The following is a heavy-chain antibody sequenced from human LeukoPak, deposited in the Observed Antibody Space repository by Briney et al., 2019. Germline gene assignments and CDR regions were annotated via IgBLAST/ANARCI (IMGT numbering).Heavy chain of an antibody. D-gene: IGHD1-26*01. CDR2: ISSSSSYI. CDR3: ARDHGGSGSYFDY. Sequence: KTGGSLRLSCAASGFTVSSNYMSWVRQAPGKGLEWVSSISSSSSYIYYADSVKGRFTISRDNAKNSLYLQMNSLRAEDTAVYYCARDHGGSGSYFDYWGQGTLVTVSS. V-gene: IGHV3-21*01. CDR1: GFTVSSNY. J-gene: IGHJ4*02.